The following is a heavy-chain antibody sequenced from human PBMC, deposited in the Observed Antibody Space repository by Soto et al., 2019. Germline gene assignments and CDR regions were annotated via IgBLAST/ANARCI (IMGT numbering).Heavy chain of an antibody. V-gene: IGHV1-69*01. CDR2: IIPIFGTA. CDR1: GGTFSSYA. CDR3: ARGYCSGGSCYLSPYYGMDV. D-gene: IGHD2-15*01. J-gene: IGHJ6*02. Sequence: QVQLVQSGAEVKKPGSSVKVSCKASGGTFSSYAISWVRQAPGQGLEWMGGIIPIFGTANYAQKFQGRVTITADESTSTAYMELSSLRSEDTAVYYCARGYCSGGSCYLSPYYGMDVWGQGTTVTVSS.